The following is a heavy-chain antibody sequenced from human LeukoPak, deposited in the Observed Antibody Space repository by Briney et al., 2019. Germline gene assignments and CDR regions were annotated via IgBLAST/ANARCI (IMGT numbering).Heavy chain of an antibody. V-gene: IGHV3-30*04. Sequence: GGSLRLSCAASGFPFSSYAMHWVRQAPGKGLEWVAVISYDGSNKYYADSVKGRFTISRDNSKNTLYLQMNSLRAEDTAVYYCARGGIYGDYEEPLDYWGQGTLVTVSS. D-gene: IGHD4-17*01. J-gene: IGHJ4*02. CDR3: ARGGIYGDYEEPLDY. CDR2: ISYDGSNK. CDR1: GFPFSSYA.